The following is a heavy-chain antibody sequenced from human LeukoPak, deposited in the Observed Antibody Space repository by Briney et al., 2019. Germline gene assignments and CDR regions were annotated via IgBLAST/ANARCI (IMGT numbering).Heavy chain of an antibody. CDR2: ISAYNGNT. CDR3: ARACSYGRNYYGSGRRCLAPFDP. CDR1: GYTFTIYG. D-gene: IGHD3-10*01. J-gene: IGHJ5*02. Sequence: ASVRVSCKASGYTFTIYGISWVRQAPGQGLEWMGWISAYNGNTNYAQKLQGRVTMTTDTSTSTAYMELRSLRSDDTAVYYCARACSYGRNYYGSGRRCLAPFDPWGQGTLVTVSS. V-gene: IGHV1-18*01.